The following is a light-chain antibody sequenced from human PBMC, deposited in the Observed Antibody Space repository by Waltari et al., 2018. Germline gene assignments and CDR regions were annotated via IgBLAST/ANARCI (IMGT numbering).Light chain of an antibody. CDR3: QQYYSIPWT. V-gene: IGKV4-1*01. CDR1: QSVLYSATNKNY. Sequence: DIVMTQSPDSLAVSLGERATTNCKTSQSVLYSATNKNYLAWYQQKPGQHPKLLLYWASTRESGVPDRVSGSGSGTDFTLTISSLQAEDVAVYYCQQYYSIPWTFGQGTKVEIK. J-gene: IGKJ1*01. CDR2: WAS.